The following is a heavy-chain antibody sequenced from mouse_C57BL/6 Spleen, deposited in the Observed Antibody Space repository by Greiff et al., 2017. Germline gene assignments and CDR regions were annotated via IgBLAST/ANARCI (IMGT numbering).Heavy chain of an antibody. J-gene: IGHJ3*01. CDR3: ARGTAQDAY. Sequence: QVQLQQSGAELARPGASVKLSCKASGYTFTSYGISWVKQRTGQGLEWIGEIYPRSGNTYYNEKFKGKATLTADKSSSTAYMELRSLTSEDSAVYFCARGTAQDAYWGQGTLVTVSA. D-gene: IGHD3-2*02. CDR1: GYTFTSYG. V-gene: IGHV1-81*01. CDR2: IYPRSGNT.